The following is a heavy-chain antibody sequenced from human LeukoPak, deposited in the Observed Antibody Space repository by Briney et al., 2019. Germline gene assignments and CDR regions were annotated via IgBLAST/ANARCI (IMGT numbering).Heavy chain of an antibody. V-gene: IGHV5-51*01. J-gene: IGHJ4*02. D-gene: IGHD3-10*01. CDR2: IYPGDSNT. CDR3: VRFRGRWGEHSVGFDY. CDR1: GYNFNTYW. Sequence: GESLKISCKTSGYNFNTYWIGWVRQMPGKGLEWMGLIYPGDSNTRYSPSFQGQVTFSADKSITTAYLQWSSLQPSDSAMYYCVRFRGRWGEHSVGFDYWGQGTLVIVSP.